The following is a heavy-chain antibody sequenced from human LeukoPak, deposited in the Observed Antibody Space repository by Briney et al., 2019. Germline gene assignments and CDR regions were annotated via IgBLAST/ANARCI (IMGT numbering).Heavy chain of an antibody. CDR1: GYTFTSYY. CDR2: INPSGGST. V-gene: IGHV1-46*03. Sequence: ASVKVSCKASGYTFTSYYMHCVRQAPGQGLEWMGIINPSGGSTSYAQKFQGRVTMTRDTSTSTVYMELSSLRSEDTAVYYCTRRRGDYYDSSGPNFDYWGQGTLVTVSS. CDR3: TRRRGDYYDSSGPNFDY. J-gene: IGHJ4*02. D-gene: IGHD3-22*01.